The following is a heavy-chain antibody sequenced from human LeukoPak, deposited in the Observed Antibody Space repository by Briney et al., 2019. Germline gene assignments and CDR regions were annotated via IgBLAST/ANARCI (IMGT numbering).Heavy chain of an antibody. V-gene: IGHV4-59*12. D-gene: IGHD5-18*01. CDR2: IYYSGST. CDR3: ARQEYSYALPLYYYYYMDV. Sequence: SETLSLTCTVSGGSISSYYWSWIRQPPGKGLEWIGYIYYSGSTNYNPSLKSRVTISVDTSKNQFSLKLSSVTAADTAVYYCARQEYSYALPLYYYYYMDVWGKGTTVTVSS. CDR1: GGSISSYY. J-gene: IGHJ6*03.